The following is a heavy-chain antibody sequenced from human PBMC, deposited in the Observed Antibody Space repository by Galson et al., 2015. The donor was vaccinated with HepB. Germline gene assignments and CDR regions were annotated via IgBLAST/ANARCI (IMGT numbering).Heavy chain of an antibody. V-gene: IGHV3-73*01. D-gene: IGHD3-16*01. J-gene: IGHJ4*02. Sequence: SLRLSCAASGFTFSGSAMHWVHQASGKGLEWVGRIRSKANSYATAYAASVKGRFTISRDDSKNTAYLQMNSLKTEDTAVYYCTRQEEVYWAMNWGFDYWGQGTLVTVSS. CDR3: TRQEEVYWAMNWGFDY. CDR2: IRSKANSYAT. CDR1: GFTFSGSA.